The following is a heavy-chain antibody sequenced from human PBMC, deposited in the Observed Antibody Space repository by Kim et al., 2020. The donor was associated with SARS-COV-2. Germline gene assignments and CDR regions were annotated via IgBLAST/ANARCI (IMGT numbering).Heavy chain of an antibody. CDR3: ARYFPRIAAAREDL. J-gene: IGHJ2*01. CDR2: IYSGGST. D-gene: IGHD6-13*01. Sequence: GGSLRLSCAASGFTVSSNYMSWVRQAPGKGLEWVSVIYSGGSTYYADSVKGRFTISRDNSKNTLYLQMNSLRAEDTAVYYCARYFPRIAAAREDLWGRGTLVAVSS. CDR1: GFTVSSNY. V-gene: IGHV3-53*01.